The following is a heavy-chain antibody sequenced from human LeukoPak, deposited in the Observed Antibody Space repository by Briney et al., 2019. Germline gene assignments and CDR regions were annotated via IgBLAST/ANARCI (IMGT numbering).Heavy chain of an antibody. CDR3: AKDERITIFGVVHPFDY. V-gene: IGHV3-23*01. Sequence: GGSPRLSCAASGFTFSSYAMSWVRQAPGKGLEWVSAISGSGGSTYYADSVKGRFTISRDNSKNTLYLQMNSLRAEDTAVYYCAKDERITIFGVVHPFDYWGQGTLVTVSS. CDR1: GFTFSSYA. CDR2: ISGSGGST. D-gene: IGHD3-3*01. J-gene: IGHJ4*02.